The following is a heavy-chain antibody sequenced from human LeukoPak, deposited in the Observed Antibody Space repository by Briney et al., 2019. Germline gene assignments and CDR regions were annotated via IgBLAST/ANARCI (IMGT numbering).Heavy chain of an antibody. CDR2: ISYDGSNK. V-gene: IGHV3-30*18. Sequence: GGSLRLSCAVSGFTFDDYAMHWVRQAPAKGLEWVAVISYDGSNKYYADSVKGRFTISRDNSKNTLYLQMNSLRAEDTAVYYCAKDFYSSSPYYYMDVWGKGTTVTVSS. J-gene: IGHJ6*03. CDR3: AKDFYSSSPYYYMDV. D-gene: IGHD6-13*01. CDR1: GFTFDDYA.